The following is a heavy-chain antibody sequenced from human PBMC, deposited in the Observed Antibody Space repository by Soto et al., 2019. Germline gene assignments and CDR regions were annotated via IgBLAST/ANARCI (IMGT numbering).Heavy chain of an antibody. CDR3: ARIYCTGSSCNPYYHYGLDV. V-gene: IGHV3-33*01. D-gene: IGHD2-8*02. CDR1: GFTFSTYG. Sequence: GGSLRLSCVASGFTFSTYGMHWVRQVPGKGLQWVAVIWYDGGIKYYADSVKGRFTISRDNSKNTLYLQMNSLRDEDTAVYYCARIYCTGSSCNPYYHYGLDVWGQGTTVTVSS. J-gene: IGHJ6*02. CDR2: IWYDGGIK.